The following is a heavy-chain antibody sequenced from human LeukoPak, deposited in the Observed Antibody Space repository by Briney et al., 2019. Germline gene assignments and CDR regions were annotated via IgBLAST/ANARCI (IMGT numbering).Heavy chain of an antibody. J-gene: IGHJ4*02. CDR2: ISAYNGNT. CDR1: GYTFTSYG. D-gene: IGHD3-22*01. V-gene: IGHV1-18*01. Sequence: ASVKVSCKASGYTFTSYGISWVRQAPGQGLEWMGWISAYNGNTNYAQKLRGRVTMTTDTSTSTAYMELRSLRSDDTAVYYCARETYYYDSSGYLLTDYWGQGTLVTVSS. CDR3: ARETYYYDSSGYLLTDY.